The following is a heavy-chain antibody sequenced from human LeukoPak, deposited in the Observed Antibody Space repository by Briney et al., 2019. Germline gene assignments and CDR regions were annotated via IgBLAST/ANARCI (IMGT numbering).Heavy chain of an antibody. CDR2: INPSGGST. CDR1: GYTFTSYY. J-gene: IGHJ6*02. CDR3: ARDLGGGIVVVPAAIQDYYYGMDF. Sequence: GASVKVSCKASGYTFTSYYMHWVRQAPGHGLEWMGIINPSGGSTSYAQKFQGRVTMTRDTSTSTVYMELSSLRSEDTAVYYCARDLGGGIVVVPAAIQDYYYGMDFGGQGTTVTVSS. D-gene: IGHD2-2*01. V-gene: IGHV1-46*01.